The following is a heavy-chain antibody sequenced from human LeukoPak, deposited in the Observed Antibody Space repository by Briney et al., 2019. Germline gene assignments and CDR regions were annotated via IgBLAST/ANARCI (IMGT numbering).Heavy chain of an antibody. D-gene: IGHD6-6*01. V-gene: IGHV3-33*08. Sequence: GGSLRLSCAASGFTFSSYAMDWVRQAPGKGLEWVAVIWYDGSNKYYADSVKGRFTISRDNSKNTLYLQMNSLRAEDTAVYYCAREEQLAPFDYWGQGTLVTVSS. J-gene: IGHJ4*02. CDR1: GFTFSSYA. CDR2: IWYDGSNK. CDR3: AREEQLAPFDY.